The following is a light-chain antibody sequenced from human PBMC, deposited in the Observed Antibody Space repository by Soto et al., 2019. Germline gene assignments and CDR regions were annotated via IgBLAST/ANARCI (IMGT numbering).Light chain of an antibody. CDR2: DSS. J-gene: IGKJ1*01. V-gene: IGKV3-11*01. CDR3: QKSSAGHRT. CDR1: QTVGSY. Sequence: EIVLTQSPATLSLSPGERATLSFRARQTVGSYLAWFRQTPGQAPRLLIYDSSIMSTGIPARFSGSGSGTDFTPTLSRLEAADFGVYNCQKSSAGHRTFAQRTKVEIK.